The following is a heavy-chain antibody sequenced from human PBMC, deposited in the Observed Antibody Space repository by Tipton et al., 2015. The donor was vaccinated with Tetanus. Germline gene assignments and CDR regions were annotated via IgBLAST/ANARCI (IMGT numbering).Heavy chain of an antibody. CDR2: INHSGST. Sequence: TLSLTCAVYGGSFSGYYWSWIRQPPGKGLEWIGEINHSGSTNYNPSLKSRVTISVATSKNQFSLKLSSVTAADTAVYYCARGLGDLWRGYYYYGMDVWGQGTTVTVSS. J-gene: IGHJ6*02. CDR1: GGSFSGYY. CDR3: ARGLGDLWRGYYYYGMDV. D-gene: IGHD3-3*01. V-gene: IGHV4-34*01.